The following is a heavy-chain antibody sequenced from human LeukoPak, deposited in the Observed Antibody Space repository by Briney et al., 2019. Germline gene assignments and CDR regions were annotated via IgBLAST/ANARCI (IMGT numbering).Heavy chain of an antibody. CDR3: AREVEIADDAFDI. V-gene: IGHV4-59*01. Sequence: SETLSLTCTVSGGSISSYYWSWIRQPPGKGLEWIGYIYYSGSTNYNPSLKSRVTISVDTSKNQFSLKLCSVTAAGTAVYYCAREVEIADDAFDIWGQGTMVTVSS. CDR1: GGSISSYY. J-gene: IGHJ3*02. D-gene: IGHD5-12*01. CDR2: IYYSGST.